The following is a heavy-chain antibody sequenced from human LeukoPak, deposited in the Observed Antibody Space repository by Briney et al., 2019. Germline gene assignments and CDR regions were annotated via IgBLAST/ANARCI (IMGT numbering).Heavy chain of an antibody. CDR2: ISWNSGSI. J-gene: IGHJ6*02. CDR3: AKDMREGCSGGSCALGYYYGMDV. V-gene: IGHV3-9*01. D-gene: IGHD2-15*01. CDR1: GFTFDDYA. Sequence: GGSLRLSCAASGFTFDDYAMHWVRQAPGKGLEWVSGISWNSGSIGYADSVKGRFTISRDNAKNSLYLQMNSLRAEDTALYYCAKDMREGCSGGSCALGYYYGMDVWGQGTTVTVSS.